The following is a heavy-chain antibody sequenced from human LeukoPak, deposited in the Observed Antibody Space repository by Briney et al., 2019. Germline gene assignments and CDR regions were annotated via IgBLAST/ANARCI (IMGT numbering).Heavy chain of an antibody. V-gene: IGHV3-23*01. J-gene: IGHJ4*02. CDR1: GFSFSSYA. CDR2: ISGSSSST. D-gene: IGHD3-22*01. CDR3: AKGSSTVVLIADFGY. Sequence: GGSLRLSCAASGFSFSSYAMTWVRQAPGKGLEWVSAISGSSSSTYYADSVKGRFTISRDNSKNTLYLQMNSLRAEDTAVYYCAKGSSTVVLIADFGYWAREPWSPSPQ.